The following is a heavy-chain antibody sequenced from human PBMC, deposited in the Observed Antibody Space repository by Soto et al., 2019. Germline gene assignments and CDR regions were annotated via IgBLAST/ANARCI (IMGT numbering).Heavy chain of an antibody. CDR3: AKDGGVGAISKYYFDY. J-gene: IGHJ4*02. CDR2: ISYDGSNK. CDR1: GFTFSSYG. V-gene: IGHV3-30*18. Sequence: GGSLRLSCAASGFTFSSYGMHWVRQAPGKGLEWVAVISYDGSNKYYADSVKGRFTISRDNSKNTLYLQMNSLRAEDTAVYYCAKDGGVGAISKYYFDYWGQGTLVTVSS. D-gene: IGHD1-26*01.